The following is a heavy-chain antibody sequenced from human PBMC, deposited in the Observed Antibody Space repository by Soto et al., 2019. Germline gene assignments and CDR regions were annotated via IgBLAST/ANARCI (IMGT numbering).Heavy chain of an antibody. Sequence: GESLKISCKGSGYSFSNYWIGWVRQMPGKGLEWMGIIFPRDSDTRYSPSFQGQVTISADKSISTAYLQWSSLKASDTAMYYCARIMVRGVITYSRDYHGMDVWGQGTTVTVSS. D-gene: IGHD3-10*01. CDR3: ARIMVRGVITYSRDYHGMDV. J-gene: IGHJ6*02. V-gene: IGHV5-51*01. CDR2: IFPRDSDT. CDR1: GYSFSNYW.